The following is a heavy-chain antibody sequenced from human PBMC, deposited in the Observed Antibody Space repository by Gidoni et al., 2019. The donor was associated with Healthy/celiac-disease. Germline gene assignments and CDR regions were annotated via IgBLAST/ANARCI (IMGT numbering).Heavy chain of an antibody. CDR1: GGSISRTSYY. Sequence: HLQLQQSVPGLVTPSETLSLTCTVSGGSISRTSYYWGWIRQPPGKGLEWIGSISYSGSAYYNPSLKSRVTISVDTSKNQFSLKLSSVTAAETAVYYCARLGDYSNYWHDGMDVWGQGTTVTVSS. V-gene: IGHV4-39*01. CDR3: ARLGDYSNYWHDGMDV. J-gene: IGHJ6*02. D-gene: IGHD4-4*01. CDR2: ISYSGSA.